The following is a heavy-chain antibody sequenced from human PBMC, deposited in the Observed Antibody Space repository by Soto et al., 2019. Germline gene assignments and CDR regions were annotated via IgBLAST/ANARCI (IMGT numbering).Heavy chain of an antibody. D-gene: IGHD6-6*01. J-gene: IGHJ3*02. V-gene: IGHV3-53*01. CDR1: GFTVSSNY. CDR3: ARAFVSIAARPDAFDI. Sequence: GGSLRLSCAASGFTVSSNYMSWVRQAPGKGLEWVSVIYSGGSTYYADSVKGRFTISRDNSKNTLYLQMNSLRAEDTAVYYCARAFVSIAARPDAFDIWGQGTMVTVSS. CDR2: IYSGGST.